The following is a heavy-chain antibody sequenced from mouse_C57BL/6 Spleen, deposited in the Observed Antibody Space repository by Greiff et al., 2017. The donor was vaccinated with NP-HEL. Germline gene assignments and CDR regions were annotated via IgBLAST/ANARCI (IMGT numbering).Heavy chain of an antibody. Sequence: VQVKQSGPELVKPGASVKISCKASGYSFTGYYMNWVKQSPEKSLEWIGEINPSTGGTTYNQKFKAKATLTVDKSSSTAYMQLKSLTSEDSAVYYCARNTIYYDYDGGYFDYWGQGTTLTVSS. J-gene: IGHJ2*01. CDR1: GYSFTGYY. CDR2: INPSTGGT. CDR3: ARNTIYYDYDGGYFDY. V-gene: IGHV1-42*01. D-gene: IGHD2-4*01.